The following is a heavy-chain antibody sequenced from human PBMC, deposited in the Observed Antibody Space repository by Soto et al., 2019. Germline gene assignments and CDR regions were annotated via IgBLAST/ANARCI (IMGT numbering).Heavy chain of an antibody. V-gene: IGHV1-18*04. CDR1: GYTFTDYY. Sequence: ASVKVSCKTSGYTFTDYYLHWVRQAPGQGLEWMGWISAYNGNTNYAQKLQGRVTMTTDTSTSTAYMELRSLRSDDTAVYYCARLLDIVAYYFDYWGQGTLVTVSS. D-gene: IGHD5-12*01. J-gene: IGHJ4*02. CDR2: ISAYNGNT. CDR3: ARLLDIVAYYFDY.